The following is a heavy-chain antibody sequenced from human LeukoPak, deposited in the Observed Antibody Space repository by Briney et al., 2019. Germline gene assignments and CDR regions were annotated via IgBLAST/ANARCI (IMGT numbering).Heavy chain of an antibody. D-gene: IGHD3-22*01. CDR1: GGSFSGYY. CDR3: ARGGGYYYDSSGYYWGASDY. Sequence: PSETLSLTCAVYGGSFSGYYWSWIRQPPGKGLEWIGEINHSGSTNYNPSLKSRVTISVDTSKNQFSLKLSSVTAADTDVYYCARGGGYYYDSSGYYWGASDYWGQGTLVTVSS. V-gene: IGHV4-34*01. J-gene: IGHJ4*02. CDR2: INHSGST.